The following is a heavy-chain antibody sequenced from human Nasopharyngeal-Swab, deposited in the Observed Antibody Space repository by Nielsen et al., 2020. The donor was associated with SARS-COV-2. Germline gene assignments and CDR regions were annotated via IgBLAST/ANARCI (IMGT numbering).Heavy chain of an antibody. CDR3: AGAVAGTGWDY. V-gene: IGHV4-59*01. Sequence: VRQMPGKGPEWIGYIYYSGSTNYSPSLKSRVTISVDTSKNQFSLKLSSVTAADTAVYYCAGAVAGTGWDYWGQGTRVTVSS. D-gene: IGHD6-19*01. CDR2: IYYSGST. J-gene: IGHJ4*02.